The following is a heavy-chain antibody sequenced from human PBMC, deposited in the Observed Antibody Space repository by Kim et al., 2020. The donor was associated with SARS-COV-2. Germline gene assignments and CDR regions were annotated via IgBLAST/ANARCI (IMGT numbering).Heavy chain of an antibody. D-gene: IGHD6-19*01. Sequence: ASVKVSCKVSGYTLTELSMHWVRQAPGKGLEWMGGFDPEDGETIYAQKFQGRVTMTEDTSTDTAYMELSSLRSEDTAVYYCATGVAVAGTQREDYYYYGMDVWGQGTTVTVSS. CDR3: ATGVAVAGTQREDYYYYGMDV. V-gene: IGHV1-24*01. J-gene: IGHJ6*02. CDR2: FDPEDGET. CDR1: GYTLTELS.